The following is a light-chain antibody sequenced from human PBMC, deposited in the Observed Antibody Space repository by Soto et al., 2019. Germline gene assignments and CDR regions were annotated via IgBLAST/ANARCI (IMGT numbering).Light chain of an antibody. V-gene: IGKV1-16*01. CDR1: QSISNY. CDR2: AAS. Sequence: DIQMTQSPSSLSASVGDRVTITCQASQSISNYLNWYQQKPGKAPKFLIYAASSLQSGVPSRFSGSGSGTEFTLTISSLQPDDFATYYCQHYNSYSEAFGQGTKVDI. CDR3: QHYNSYSEA. J-gene: IGKJ1*01.